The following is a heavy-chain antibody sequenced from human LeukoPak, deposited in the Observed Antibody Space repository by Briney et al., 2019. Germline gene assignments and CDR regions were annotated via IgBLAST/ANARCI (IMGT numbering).Heavy chain of an antibody. Sequence: GGSLRLSCAASGFTFSDYCMSWTRQAPGKGLEWVSYISSSGSTIYYADSVKGRFTISRDNAKNSLYLQMNSLRAEDTAVYYCARADYGDYVDDAFDIWGQGTMVTVSS. CDR3: ARADYGDYVDDAFDI. V-gene: IGHV3-11*01. CDR1: GFTFSDYC. CDR2: ISSSGSTI. D-gene: IGHD4-17*01. J-gene: IGHJ3*02.